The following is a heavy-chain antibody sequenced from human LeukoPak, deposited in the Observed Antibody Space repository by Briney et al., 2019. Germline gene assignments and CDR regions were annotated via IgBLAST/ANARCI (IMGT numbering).Heavy chain of an antibody. J-gene: IGHJ4*02. V-gene: IGHV3-23*01. D-gene: IGHD3-3*01. Sequence: GGSLRLSCTACGFTFHNYAMTWVRQARGKGLDWVSTVSGTGTSTFYAGSVKVRATISRDNSKNMLYLQMSSLRAEDTAMYYCAKGYYDSHRGFFEYWGLGTLVTVSS. CDR3: AKGYYDSHRGFFEY. CDR1: GFTFHNYA. CDR2: VSGTGTST.